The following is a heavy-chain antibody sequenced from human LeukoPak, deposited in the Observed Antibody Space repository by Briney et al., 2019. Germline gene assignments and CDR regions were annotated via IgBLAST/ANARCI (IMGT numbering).Heavy chain of an antibody. CDR3: ARSVTTYYYDSSGYGGLDY. V-gene: IGHV4-34*01. J-gene: IGHJ4*02. D-gene: IGHD3-22*01. CDR2: INHSGST. CDR1: GGSFSGYY. Sequence: SETLSLTCAVYGGSFSGYYWSWIRQPPGKGLEWIGEINHSGSTNYNPSLKSRVTISVDTPKNQFSLKLSSVTAADTAVYYCARSVTTYYYDSSGYGGLDYWGQGTLVTVSS.